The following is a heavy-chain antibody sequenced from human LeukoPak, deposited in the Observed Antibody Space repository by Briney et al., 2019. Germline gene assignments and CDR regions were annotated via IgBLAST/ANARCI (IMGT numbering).Heavy chain of an antibody. J-gene: IGHJ5*02. CDR3: ARGKWLANWFDP. Sequence: KPSETLSLTCAVYGGSFSGYYWNWIRQPPGKGLEWIGEINHSGSTNYNPSLKSRVTISVDTSKNQFSLKLSSVTAADTAVYYCARGKWLANWFDPWGQGTLVTVSS. V-gene: IGHV4-34*01. CDR2: INHSGST. D-gene: IGHD6-19*01. CDR1: GGSFSGYY.